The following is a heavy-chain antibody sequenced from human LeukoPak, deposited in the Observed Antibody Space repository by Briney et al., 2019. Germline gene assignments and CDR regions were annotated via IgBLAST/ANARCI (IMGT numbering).Heavy chain of an antibody. CDR3: ARNLNGLDP. V-gene: IGHV1-18*01. CDR1: GYTFTSYG. J-gene: IGHJ5*02. Sequence: ASVKVSCKASGYTFTSYGISWVRQAPGQGLEWMGWISAYNGNTNYAQKLQGRVTMTRDTSTSTAYMELSSLRSEDTAVYYCARNLNGLDPWGQGTLVTVSS. D-gene: IGHD3-9*01. CDR2: ISAYNGNT.